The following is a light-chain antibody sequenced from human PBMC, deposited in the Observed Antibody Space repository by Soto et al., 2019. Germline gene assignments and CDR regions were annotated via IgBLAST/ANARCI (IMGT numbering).Light chain of an antibody. V-gene: IGKV2-30*01. CDR3: MQGTYWPPYT. J-gene: IGKJ2*01. CDR1: QSLVSSNGDTY. CDR2: KVS. Sequence: DVVMTQSPLSLPVSLGQPASISCRSSQSLVSSNGDTYLTWFHQRPGQSPRRLIYKVSNRDSGVPDRFSGSGSGTDFTLKISRVEAEDVGVYYCMQGTYWPPYTFGQGPRWISN.